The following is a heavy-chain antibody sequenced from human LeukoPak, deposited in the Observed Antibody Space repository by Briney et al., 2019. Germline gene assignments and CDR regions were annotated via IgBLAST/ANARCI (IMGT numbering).Heavy chain of an antibody. D-gene: IGHD3-10*01. V-gene: IGHV4-59*08. Sequence: SETLSLTCTVSGGSISSYYWSWIRQPPGKGLEWIGYIFYSGGTNYNPSLKSRVTISVDTSKNQFSLNLSSVTAADTAVYYCARLYYYGSGSYYMPSKYYYYGMDVWGQGTTVTVSS. CDR3: ARLYYYGSGSYYMPSKYYYYGMDV. CDR2: IFYSGGT. CDR1: GGSISSYY. J-gene: IGHJ6*02.